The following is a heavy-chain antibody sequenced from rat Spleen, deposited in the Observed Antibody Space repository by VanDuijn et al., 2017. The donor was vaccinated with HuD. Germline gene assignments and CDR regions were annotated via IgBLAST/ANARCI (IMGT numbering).Heavy chain of an antibody. Sequence: EVQLVESDGGLVQPGRSLKLSCAASGFTFSDYYMAWVRQAPTRGLEWVATISFDGTSTYYRDSVKGRFTISRDYAQTILYLQMDSLRSEDTATYYCARRYDFDYWGQGTLVTVSS. V-gene: IGHV5-29*01. D-gene: IGHD1-11*01. CDR2: ISFDGTST. J-gene: IGHJ3*01. CDR1: GFTFSDYY. CDR3: ARRYDFDY.